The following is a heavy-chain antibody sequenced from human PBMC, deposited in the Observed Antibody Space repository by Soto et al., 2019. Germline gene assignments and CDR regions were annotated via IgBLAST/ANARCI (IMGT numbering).Heavy chain of an antibody. CDR2: ISGSGGST. CDR3: TKELYSYESSGSPFDC. Sequence: PGGSLRLSCAASGFTFSSYAMSWVRQAPGKGLEWVSAISGSGGSTYYADSVKGRFTISRDNSKNTLYLQMNSLRAEDTAVYYRTKELYSYESSGSPFDCWGQGTLVTVS. J-gene: IGHJ4*01. CDR1: GFTFSSYA. D-gene: IGHD3-22*01. V-gene: IGHV3-23*01.